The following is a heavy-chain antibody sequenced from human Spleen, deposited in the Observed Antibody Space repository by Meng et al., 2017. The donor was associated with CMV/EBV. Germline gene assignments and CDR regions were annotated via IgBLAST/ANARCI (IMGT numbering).Heavy chain of an antibody. Sequence: ISSGDYYWSWIRQPPGKGLEWIGYIYYSRSTYYNPSLKSRVTISVDTSKNQFSLKLSSVTAADTAVYYCARDRVLRFLEWSGNWFDPWGQGTLVTVSS. J-gene: IGHJ5*02. CDR1: ISSGDYY. D-gene: IGHD3-3*01. CDR3: ARDRVLRFLEWSGNWFDP. CDR2: IYYSRST. V-gene: IGHV4-30-4*08.